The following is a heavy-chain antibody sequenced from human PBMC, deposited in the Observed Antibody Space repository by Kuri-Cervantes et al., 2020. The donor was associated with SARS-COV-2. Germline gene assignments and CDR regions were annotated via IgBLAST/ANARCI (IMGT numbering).Heavy chain of an antibody. J-gene: IGHJ5*02. D-gene: IGHD2-2*02. V-gene: IGHV4-38-2*01. CDR3: ARGIVVVPAAIRGELYNWFDP. CDR1: GYSISSGYY. CDR2: IYHSGST. Sequence: GSLRLSCAVSGYSISSGYYWGWIRQPLGKGLEWIGSIYHSGSTYYNPSLKSRVTISVDTSKNQFSLKLSSVTAADTAVYYCARGIVVVPAAIRGELYNWFDPWGQGTLVTVSS.